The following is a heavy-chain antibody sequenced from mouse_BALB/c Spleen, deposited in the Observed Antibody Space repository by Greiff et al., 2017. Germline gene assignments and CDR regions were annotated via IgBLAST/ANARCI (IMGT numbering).Heavy chain of an antibody. CDR2: ISSGSSTI. CDR1: GFTFSSFG. D-gene: IGHD3-1*01. V-gene: IGHV5-17*02. CDR3: ARRAGPSPPYYFDY. J-gene: IGHJ2*01. Sequence: EVQGVESGGGLVQPGGSRKLSCAASGFTFSSFGMHWVRQAPEKGLEWVAYISSGSSTIYYADTVKGRFTISRDNPKNTLFLQMTSLRSEDTAMYYCARRAGPSPPYYFDYWGQGTTLTVSS.